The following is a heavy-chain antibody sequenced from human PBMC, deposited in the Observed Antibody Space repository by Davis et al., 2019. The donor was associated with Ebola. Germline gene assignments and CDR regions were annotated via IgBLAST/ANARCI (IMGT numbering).Heavy chain of an antibody. CDR1: GYSFINYA. Sequence: ASVKVSCKASGYSFINYAIHWVRQAPGQRLEWMGCSSGGQGRTEYSPDFQARVTLTRDSSASTAYMELNSLRSEDTALYFCAKDSGSGWVSLSWGQGTLVTVAS. J-gene: IGHJ5*02. V-gene: IGHV1-3*01. CDR3: AKDSGSGWVSLS. D-gene: IGHD6-19*01. CDR2: SSGGQGRT.